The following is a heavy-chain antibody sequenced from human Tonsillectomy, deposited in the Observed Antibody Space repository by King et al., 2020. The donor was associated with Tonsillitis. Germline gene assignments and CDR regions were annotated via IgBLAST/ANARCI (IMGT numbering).Heavy chain of an antibody. J-gene: IGHJ4*02. Sequence: VQLVESGGGVVQPGRSLRLSCAASGFTFSSYAMHWVRQAPGKGLEWVAVISYDGSEKDYADSVKGRFTISRDNSKNTLYLQMNSLRAEDTAVYYCARGIPEWIQLFLPPNYWGQGTLVTVSS. CDR3: ARGIPEWIQLFLPPNY. CDR1: GFTFSSYA. V-gene: IGHV3-30*01. CDR2: ISYDGSEK. D-gene: IGHD5-18*01.